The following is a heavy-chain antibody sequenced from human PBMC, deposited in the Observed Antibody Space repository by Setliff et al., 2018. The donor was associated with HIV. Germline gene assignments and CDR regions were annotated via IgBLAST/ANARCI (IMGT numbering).Heavy chain of an antibody. CDR1: GYNFTKYW. Sequence: PGESLKISCEGSGYNFTKYWIAWVRQTPGKGLEWMGIIHPGGSDTRYSPSFEGQVIISVDKSISTAYLLWSGLKTSDTAIYYCARYNRPRYSITWPLEFWGQGTRVTVSS. J-gene: IGHJ4*02. V-gene: IGHV5-51*01. CDR2: IHPGGSDT. CDR3: ARYNRPRYSITWPLEF. D-gene: IGHD3-16*01.